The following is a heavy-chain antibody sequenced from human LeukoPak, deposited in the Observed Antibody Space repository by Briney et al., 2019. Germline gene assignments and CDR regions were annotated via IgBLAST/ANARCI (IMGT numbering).Heavy chain of an antibody. CDR2: ISAYNGNT. D-gene: IGHD6-13*01. CDR1: GYIFTSYG. V-gene: IGHV1-18*01. J-gene: IGHJ6*02. Sequence: ASVKVSCKASGYIFTSYGISWVRQAPGQGLEWMGWISAYNGNTNYAQKLQGRVTMTTDTSTSTAYMELRSLRSDDTAVYYCARDGAAAGTVDYYYGMDVWGQGTTVTVSS. CDR3: ARDGAAAGTVDYYYGMDV.